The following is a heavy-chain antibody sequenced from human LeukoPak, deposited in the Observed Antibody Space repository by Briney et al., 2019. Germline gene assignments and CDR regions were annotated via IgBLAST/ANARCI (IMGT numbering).Heavy chain of an antibody. V-gene: IGHV3-48*02. CDR2: ISSSGAI. D-gene: IGHD2-15*01. CDR1: GFTFSTYA. CDR3: ARDYCSGGRCYFIDY. J-gene: IGHJ4*02. Sequence: GRSLRLSCAASGFTFSTYAMHWVRQPPGKGLEWVSYISSSGAIYSADSVKGRFTISRDNAKNSLYLQMNSLRDEDTAVYYCARDYCSGGRCYFIDYWGQGTLVTVSS.